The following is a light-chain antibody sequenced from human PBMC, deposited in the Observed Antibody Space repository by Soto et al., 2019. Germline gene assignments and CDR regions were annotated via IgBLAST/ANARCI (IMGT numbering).Light chain of an antibody. CDR3: QQSFSTPRT. V-gene: IGKV1-39*01. CDR2: AAS. Sequence: DIQMTQSPSSLSASIGDRVTITCRARHTVNTYLHWYQQKPGKAPKLLIYAASNLQSGVPSRFSGSGSGTDFTLTISSLQPEDFGTYYCQQSFSTPRTFGQGTKVDIK. CDR1: HTVNTY. J-gene: IGKJ1*01.